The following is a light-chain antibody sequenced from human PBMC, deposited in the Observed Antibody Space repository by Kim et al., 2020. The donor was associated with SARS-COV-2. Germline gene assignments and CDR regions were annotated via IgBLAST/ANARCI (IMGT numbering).Light chain of an antibody. CDR1: HGISNY. Sequence: ASVGDRVTIACRASHGISNYLAWYQQKPGKVPKLLIYAASTLQSGVPSRFSGSGSRTDFTLTISSLQPEDVATYYCQKYNSAPRTFGQGTKVEIK. J-gene: IGKJ1*01. CDR2: AAS. V-gene: IGKV1-27*01. CDR3: QKYNSAPRT.